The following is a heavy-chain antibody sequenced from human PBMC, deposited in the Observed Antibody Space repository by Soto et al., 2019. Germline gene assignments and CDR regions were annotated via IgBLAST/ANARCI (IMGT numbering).Heavy chain of an antibody. D-gene: IGHD2-15*01. V-gene: IGHV3-30*06. CDR2: VSFDGSNK. J-gene: IGHJ6*02. Sequence: QVQLVHSGGGVVQPGGSLRLSCAASGFTFSHYPVHWVRQGPGKGLEWVAVVSFDGSNKYYRDSVKGRFTISKDNVKNTLFLQMNDLRHEDTAVYYCARLPGPLVSVLYIYPVDARETPSDVDVWGQGTSVTVSS. CDR3: ARLPGPLVSVLYIYPVDARETPSDVDV. CDR1: GFTFSHYP.